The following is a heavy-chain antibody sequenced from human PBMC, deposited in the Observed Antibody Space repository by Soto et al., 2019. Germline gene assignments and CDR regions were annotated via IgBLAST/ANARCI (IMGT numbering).Heavy chain of an antibody. D-gene: IGHD2-15*01. CDR1: GYTFTSYY. Sequence: ASVKVSCKASGYTFTSYYMHWVRQAPGQGLEWMGIINPSGGSTSYAQKFQGRVTMARDTSTSTVYMELSSLRSEDTAVYYCARDLPVVVVATYYYGMDVWGQGTTVTVSS. J-gene: IGHJ6*02. V-gene: IGHV1-46*03. CDR2: INPSGGST. CDR3: ARDLPVVVVATYYYGMDV.